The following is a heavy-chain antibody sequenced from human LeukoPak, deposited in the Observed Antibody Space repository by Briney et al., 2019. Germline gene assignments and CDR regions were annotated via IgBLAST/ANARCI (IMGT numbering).Heavy chain of an antibody. CDR1: GFTVSSNY. CDR2: INHSGST. Sequence: GSLRLSCAASGFTVSSNYMSWVRQPPGKGLEWIGEINHSGSTNYNPSLKSRVTISVDTSKNQFSLKLSSVTAADTAVYYCARFVTTISYNWFDPWGQGTLVTVSS. D-gene: IGHD4-4*01. J-gene: IGHJ5*02. CDR3: ARFVTTISYNWFDP. V-gene: IGHV4-34*01.